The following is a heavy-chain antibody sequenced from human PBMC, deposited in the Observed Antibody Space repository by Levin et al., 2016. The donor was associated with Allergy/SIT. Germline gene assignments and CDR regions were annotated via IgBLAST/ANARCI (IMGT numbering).Heavy chain of an antibody. V-gene: IGHV3-30*02. D-gene: IGHD3-10*01. Sequence: GESLKISCAASTFAFNDYGIHWVRQAPGKGLEWVSFITNGGTSKYYADSVRGRFTISRDKSKKTVFLQMDSLRSDDTAVYYCGRDWVREPVWGQGTMVIVSS. J-gene: IGHJ3*01. CDR1: TFAFNDYG. CDR2: ITNGGTSK. CDR3: GRDWVREPV.